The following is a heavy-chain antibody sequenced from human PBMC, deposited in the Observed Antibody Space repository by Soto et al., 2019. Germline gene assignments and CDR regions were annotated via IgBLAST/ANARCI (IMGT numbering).Heavy chain of an antibody. J-gene: IGHJ4*02. V-gene: IGHV1-69*06. CDR3: AGGGDGSNCLAHFDY. Sequence: QVQLVQSGAEVKKPGSSVKVSCRASGGTFNNYVINWVRQAPGQGLEWMAGIIPIFGTPNYAQKFQGRVTITADTATSTAYMELNSLRAEDTAVDYCAGGGDGSNCLAHFDYWGQGTLVTVSS. CDR1: GGTFNNYV. D-gene: IGHD2-21*01. CDR2: IIPIFGTP.